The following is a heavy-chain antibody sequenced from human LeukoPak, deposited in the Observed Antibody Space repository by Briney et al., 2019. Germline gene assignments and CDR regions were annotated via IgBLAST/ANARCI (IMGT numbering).Heavy chain of an antibody. CDR3: ARDSSRTYYDSSGYYYY. CDR2: IIPILGIA. V-gene: IGHV1-69*04. D-gene: IGHD3-22*01. J-gene: IGHJ4*02. CDR1: RGTFSSYA. Sequence: SVKVSCKASRGTFSSYAISWVRQAPGQGLEWMGRIIPILGIANYAQKFQGRVTITADKSTSTAYMELSSLRSEDTAVYYCARDSSRTYYDSSGYYYYWGQGTLVTVSS.